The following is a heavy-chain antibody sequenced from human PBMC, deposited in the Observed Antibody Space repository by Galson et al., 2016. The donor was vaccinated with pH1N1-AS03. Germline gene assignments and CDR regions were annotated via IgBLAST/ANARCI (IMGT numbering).Heavy chain of an antibody. CDR2: TYYRSKWYN. CDR1: GDSVFSNTAA. V-gene: IGHV6-1*01. J-gene: IGHJ4*02. D-gene: IGHD1-26*01. Sequence: CAISGDSVFSNTAAWNRIRQSPSRGLEWLGRTYYRSKWYNDYAVFVASRITINPDTSKNQFSLQLNSVTPEDTAVYYCARDHLGAGPAFDYWGQGTLVTVSS. CDR3: ARDHLGAGPAFDY.